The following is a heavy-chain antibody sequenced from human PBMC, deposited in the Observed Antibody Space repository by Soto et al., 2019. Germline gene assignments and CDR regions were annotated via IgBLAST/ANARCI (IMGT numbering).Heavy chain of an antibody. CDR2: YIPIFGTA. J-gene: IGHJ3*02. CDR1: GGTFSSYA. Sequence: QVQLVQSGAEVKKPGSSVKVSCKASGGTFSSYAISWVRQAPGQGLELMGGYIPIFGTANYAQKFQVRVTITADEATSTAYMELRSLRAEDTAVYYCASSIVVVPAAISERGAFDIWGQGTMVTVSS. V-gene: IGHV1-69*01. D-gene: IGHD2-2*02. CDR3: ASSIVVVPAAISERGAFDI.